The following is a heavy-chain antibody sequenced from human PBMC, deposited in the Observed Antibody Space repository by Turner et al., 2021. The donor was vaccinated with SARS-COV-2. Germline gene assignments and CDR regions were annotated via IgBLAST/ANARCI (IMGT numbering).Heavy chain of an antibody. V-gene: IGHV3-30*18. CDR3: AKEGLLVSLDY. CDR2: ISYDGSNK. CDR1: GFTFSSYG. J-gene: IGHJ4*02. Sequence: QVQLVESGGGVVQPGRSMRLSCAASGFTFSSYGMHWVRQAPGKGLEWVAVISYDGSNKYYADSVKCRFTISRDNSKNTLSLQMNSLRAEDTAVYYCAKEGLLVSLDYWGQGTPVTVSS. D-gene: IGHD2-15*01.